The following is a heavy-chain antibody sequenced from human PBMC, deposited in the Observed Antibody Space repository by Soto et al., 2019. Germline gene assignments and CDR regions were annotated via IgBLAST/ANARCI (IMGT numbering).Heavy chain of an antibody. Sequence: GGSLRLSCAASGFTFSSYAMHWVRQAPGKGLEWVAVISYDGSNKYYADSVKGRFTISRDNSKNTLYLQMNSLRAEDTAVYYCAREQPAPGVLWPWGPRTVVTVST. CDR3: AREQPAPGVLWP. J-gene: IGHJ5*02. CDR2: ISYDGSNK. V-gene: IGHV3-30-3*01. CDR1: GFTFSSYA. D-gene: IGHD3-10*01.